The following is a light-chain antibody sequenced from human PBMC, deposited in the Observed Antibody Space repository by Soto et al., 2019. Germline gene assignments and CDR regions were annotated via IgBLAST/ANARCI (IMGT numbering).Light chain of an antibody. J-gene: IGKJ3*01. CDR1: QSVLYNSNNKNY. Sequence: DIVMTQSPDSLAVSLGERATINCKSSQSVLYNSNNKNYLAWYQQKPGQPPKLLIYLASTRESGVPDRFSGSGSGTDFTLTIRSLQAEDVAVYYCQQYYNTPLFTFGPGTKVEIK. CDR2: LAS. CDR3: QQYYNTPLFT. V-gene: IGKV4-1*01.